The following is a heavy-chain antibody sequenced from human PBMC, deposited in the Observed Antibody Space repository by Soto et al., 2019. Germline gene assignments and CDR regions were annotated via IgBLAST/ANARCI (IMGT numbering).Heavy chain of an antibody. Sequence: PVESLKISCKGSGYSFTNYWISWVRQMPGKGLEWMGRIDPSDSYTNYSPSFQGHVTISADKSISTAYLQWSSLKASDTAMYYCARHLSGDSDYWGQGTLVTVSS. D-gene: IGHD2-21*01. CDR2: IDPSDSYT. CDR3: ARHLSGDSDY. V-gene: IGHV5-10-1*01. J-gene: IGHJ4*02. CDR1: GYSFTNYW.